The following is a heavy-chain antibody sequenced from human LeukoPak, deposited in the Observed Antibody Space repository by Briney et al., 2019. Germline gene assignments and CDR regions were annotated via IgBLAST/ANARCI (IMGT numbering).Heavy chain of an antibody. CDR1: GYTFTSYD. CDR3: ARVLYSSSWYDFDY. D-gene: IGHD6-13*01. Sequence: ASVKVSCKASGYTFTSYDINWVRQATGQGLEWMGWMNPNSGNTGYAQKFQGRVTITRNTSISTAYMELSSLRSEDTAVYYCARVLYSSSWYDFDYWGQGTLVTVSS. V-gene: IGHV1-8*03. CDR2: MNPNSGNT. J-gene: IGHJ4*02.